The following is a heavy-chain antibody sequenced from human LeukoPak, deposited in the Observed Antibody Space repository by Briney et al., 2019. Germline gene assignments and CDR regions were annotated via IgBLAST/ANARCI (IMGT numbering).Heavy chain of an antibody. J-gene: IGHJ5*02. CDR1: GFTFSDYY. CDR2: ISSSSGYT. CDR3: ARVAAAGGLNWFDP. V-gene: IGHV3-11*06. D-gene: IGHD6-13*01. Sequence: GGSLRLSCAASGFTFSDYYMSWIRQAPGKGLEWVSYISSSSGYTNYADSVKGRFTISRDNAKNSLYLQMNSLRAEDTAVYYCARVAAAGGLNWFDPWGQGTLVTVSS.